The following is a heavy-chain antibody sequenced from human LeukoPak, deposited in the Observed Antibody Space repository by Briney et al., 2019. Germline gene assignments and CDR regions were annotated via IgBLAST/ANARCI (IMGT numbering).Heavy chain of an antibody. CDR3: ARDRELEFDY. J-gene: IGHJ4*02. CDR2: IYYSGST. V-gene: IGHV4-31*02. CDR1: GGSISSGGYY. Sequence: SETLSLTCTVSGGSISSGGYYWGWIRQAPGQGLEWIGYIYYSGSTYYNPSLKSRVTISVDTSKNQFSLKLSSVTAADTAVYYCARDRELEFDYWGQGTLVTVSS. D-gene: IGHD1-26*01.